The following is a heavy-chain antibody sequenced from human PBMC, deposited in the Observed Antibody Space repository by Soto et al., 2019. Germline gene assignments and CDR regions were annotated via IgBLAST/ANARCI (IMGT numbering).Heavy chain of an antibody. J-gene: IGHJ4*02. Sequence: EVQLLESGGDLVQPGGSLRLSCAASGFTFSSYAMSWVRQAPGKGLEWVSAISGSGGSTYYADSVKGRFTISRDNSKNTLYLQMNSLRAEDTAVYYCAKDPGASSDWHGGLYWGQGTLVTVSS. CDR3: AKDPGASSDWHGGLY. V-gene: IGHV3-23*01. CDR2: ISGSGGST. CDR1: GFTFSSYA. D-gene: IGHD6-19*01.